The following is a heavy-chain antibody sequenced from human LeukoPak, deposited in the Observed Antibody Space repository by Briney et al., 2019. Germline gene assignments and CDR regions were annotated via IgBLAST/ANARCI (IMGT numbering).Heavy chain of an antibody. D-gene: IGHD6-6*01. Sequence: GASVKVSCKASGYTFTGYYMHWVRQAPGQGLEWMGWINPNSGGTNYAQKSQGRVTMTRDTSISTAYMELSRLRSDDTAVYYCARIRTYSSSAYDAFDIWGQGTMVTVSS. V-gene: IGHV1-2*02. CDR1: GYTFTGYY. CDR3: ARIRTYSSSAYDAFDI. J-gene: IGHJ3*02. CDR2: INPNSGGT.